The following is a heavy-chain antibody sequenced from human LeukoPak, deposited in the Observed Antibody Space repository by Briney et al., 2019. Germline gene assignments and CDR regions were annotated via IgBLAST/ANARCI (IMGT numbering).Heavy chain of an antibody. D-gene: IGHD3-10*01. J-gene: IGHJ4*02. CDR3: APQHGSGRYSDPYYFDY. V-gene: IGHV3-23*01. CDR1: GFTFSSDA. CDR2: ISGSGGST. Sequence: PGGSLRLSCAASGFTFSSDARSWVRQAPGKGLEWVSAISGSGGSTYYADSLKGRFTISRDNSKNTLYLQMNSLRAEDTAVYYCAPQHGSGRYSDPYYFDYWGQGTLVTVSS.